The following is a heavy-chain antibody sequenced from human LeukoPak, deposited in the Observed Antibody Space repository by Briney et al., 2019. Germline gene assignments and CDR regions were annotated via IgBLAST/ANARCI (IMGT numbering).Heavy chain of an antibody. V-gene: IGHV1-2*02. Sequence: GASVKVSCKASGYTFTDYYIHWVRQAPGQGLEWMGWINPNSGGTNYAQKFQGRVTMTRDTSISTAYMELSRLRSDDTAVYYCASRKYYDFWSGYYPSFDYWGQGTLVTVSS. D-gene: IGHD3-3*01. CDR1: GYTFTDYY. CDR2: INPNSGGT. J-gene: IGHJ4*02. CDR3: ASRKYYDFWSGYYPSFDY.